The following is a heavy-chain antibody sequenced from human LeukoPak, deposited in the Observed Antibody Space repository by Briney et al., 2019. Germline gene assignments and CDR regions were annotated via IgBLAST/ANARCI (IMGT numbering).Heavy chain of an antibody. V-gene: IGHV4-34*01. CDR3: AREGRGAVAGIGY. J-gene: IGHJ4*02. D-gene: IGHD6-19*01. CDR2: INHSGST. CDR1: GGSFSGYY. Sequence: PSETLSLTCAVYGGSFSGYYWSWIRQPPGKGLEWIGEINHSGSTNYNPSLKSRVTISVDTSKNQFSLKLSSVTAADTAVYYCAREGRGAVAGIGYWGQGTLVTVSS.